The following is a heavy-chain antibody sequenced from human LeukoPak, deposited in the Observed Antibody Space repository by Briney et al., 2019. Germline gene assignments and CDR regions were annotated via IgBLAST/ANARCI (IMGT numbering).Heavy chain of an antibody. V-gene: IGHV4-4*09. Sequence: SETLSLICSVSGGSISSYYWTWIPHPPGKGREWIGYMYTSGSSNYHPSLKSRVTISIDTSKNQFSLILSSVTASDTAIYYCARRAGSYLGYWYFDLWGRGTLVTVSS. D-gene: IGHD1-26*01. CDR2: MYTSGSS. CDR1: GGSISSYY. CDR3: ARRAGSYLGYWYFDL. J-gene: IGHJ2*01.